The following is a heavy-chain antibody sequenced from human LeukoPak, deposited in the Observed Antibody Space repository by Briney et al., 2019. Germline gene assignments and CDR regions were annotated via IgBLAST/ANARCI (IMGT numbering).Heavy chain of an antibody. CDR1: GGSFSGYY. CDR3: ARGRRIQLWSRPDYYMDV. D-gene: IGHD5-18*01. CDR2: INHSGST. V-gene: IGHV4-34*01. J-gene: IGHJ6*03. Sequence: PSETLSLTCAVYGGSFSGYYWSGLRQPPGKGLEWIGEINHSGSTNYNPSLKSRVTISVDTSKNQFSLKLSSVTAADTAVYYCARGRRIQLWSRPDYYMDVWGKGTTVTVSS.